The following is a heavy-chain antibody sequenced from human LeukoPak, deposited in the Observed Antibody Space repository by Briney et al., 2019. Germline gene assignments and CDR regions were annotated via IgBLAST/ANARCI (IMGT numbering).Heavy chain of an antibody. CDR2: INAGNGNT. J-gene: IGHJ5*02. CDR1: GYTFTSYA. CDR3: ARDGERYSSSLNWFDP. D-gene: IGHD6-13*01. Sequence: ASVKVSCKASGYTFTSYAMHWVRQAPGQRLEWMGWINAGNGNTKYSQKFQGRVTITADESTSTAYMELSSLRSEDTAVYYCARDGERYSSSLNWFDPWGQGTLVTVSS. V-gene: IGHV1-3*01.